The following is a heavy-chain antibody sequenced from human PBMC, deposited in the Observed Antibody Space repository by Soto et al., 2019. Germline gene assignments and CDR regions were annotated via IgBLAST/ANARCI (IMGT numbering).Heavy chain of an antibody. CDR1: GGSISDHY. Sequence: PSETRSLTCTVSGGSISDHYWSWIRQPPGKGLEWIGYIYYSGSTNYNPSLKSRVTISVDTSKNQFSLKLSSVTAADTAVYYCARDQGITMVRGVIIREDYYYGMDVWGQGTTVTVSS. CDR2: IYYSGST. J-gene: IGHJ6*02. D-gene: IGHD3-10*01. CDR3: ARDQGITMVRGVIIREDYYYGMDV. V-gene: IGHV4-59*11.